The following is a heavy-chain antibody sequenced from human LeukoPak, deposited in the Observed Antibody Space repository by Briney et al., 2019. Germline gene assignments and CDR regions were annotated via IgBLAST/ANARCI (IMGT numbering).Heavy chain of an antibody. CDR2: IYSGGTT. J-gene: IGHJ6*02. V-gene: IGHV3-53*01. CDR3: ARYPYYYYGMDV. CDR1: GFTVSSNY. Sequence: GRSLRLSCAASGFTVSSNYMSWVRQAPGKGLEWVSVIYSGGTTYYADSVKGRFTISRDNSKNTLYLQMNSLRVEDTAVYYCARYPYYYYGMDVWGQGTTVTVSS.